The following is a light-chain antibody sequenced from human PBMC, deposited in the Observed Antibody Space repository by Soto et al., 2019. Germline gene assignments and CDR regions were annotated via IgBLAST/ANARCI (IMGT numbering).Light chain of an antibody. Sequence: DIQCRSRPSTLPEFMGDRVTITCRASQSISNWWAWYQQKPGKAPKLLIYDASSLESGVPSRFSGSGSGTEFTLTISSLQPDDFATYYCQHYNIYSEAFGQGTKVDNK. CDR1: QSISNW. CDR3: QHYNIYSEA. V-gene: IGKV1-5*01. J-gene: IGKJ1*01. CDR2: DAS.